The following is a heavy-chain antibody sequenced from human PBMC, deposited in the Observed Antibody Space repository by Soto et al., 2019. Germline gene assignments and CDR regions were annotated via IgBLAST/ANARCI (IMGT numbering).Heavy chain of an antibody. CDR1: GFTFSNYW. V-gene: IGHV3-74*01. Sequence: EVQLVESGGGLVQPGGSLRLSCAASGFTFSNYWMDWVRQGPGEGLVWVSRIKRDGSSISYADSVKGRVTISRDNAKNTLYLQMNSLRAEDTAVYYCARDGGRGGDLDYWGQGTLVTVSS. CDR3: ARDGGRGGDLDY. CDR2: IKRDGSSI. J-gene: IGHJ4*02. D-gene: IGHD2-21*02.